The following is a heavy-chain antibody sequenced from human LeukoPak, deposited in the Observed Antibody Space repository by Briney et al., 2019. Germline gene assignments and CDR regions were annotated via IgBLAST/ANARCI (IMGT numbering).Heavy chain of an antibody. D-gene: IGHD2-15*01. CDR2: IYPGDSDT. CDR3: AWGELGYCSGGSCYRFDP. Sequence: GESLKISCKGSGYSFTSYWIGWVRQMPGKGLEWMGIIYPGDSDTRYSPSFQGQVTISADKSISTAYLQWSSLKASDTAMYYCAWGELGYCSGGSCYRFDPWGQGTLVTVSS. V-gene: IGHV5-51*01. J-gene: IGHJ5*02. CDR1: GYSFTSYW.